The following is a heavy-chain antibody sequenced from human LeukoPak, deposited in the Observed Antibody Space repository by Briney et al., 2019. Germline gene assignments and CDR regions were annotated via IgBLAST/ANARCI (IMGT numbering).Heavy chain of an antibody. J-gene: IGHJ5*02. CDR3: ARANYHYGSGTGMNWFDP. Sequence: SETLSLTCTVSGGSISSFYWSWIRQPPGKGLDWIGYISYSGNTNYNPSLKSRVTISADTSKNQFSLKLSSVTAADTAVYYCARANYHYGSGTGMNWFDPWGQGTLATVSS. D-gene: IGHD3-10*01. CDR1: GGSISSFY. CDR2: ISYSGNT. V-gene: IGHV4-59*01.